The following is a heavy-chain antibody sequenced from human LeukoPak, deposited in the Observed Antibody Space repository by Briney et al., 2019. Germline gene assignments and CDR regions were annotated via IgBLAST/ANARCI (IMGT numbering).Heavy chain of an antibody. D-gene: IGHD1-26*01. V-gene: IGHV3-23*01. CDR3: AKDRSVGYFDY. CDR2: ISGSGGST. CDR1: GFIFSNYA. J-gene: IGHJ4*02. Sequence: GGSLRLSCAASGFIFSNYAMTWVRQAPGKGLEWVSAISGSGGSTYYAGPVKGRFAISRDNSKNTLYLQMNSLRPEDTAVYYCAKDRSVGYFDYWGQGTLVTVSS.